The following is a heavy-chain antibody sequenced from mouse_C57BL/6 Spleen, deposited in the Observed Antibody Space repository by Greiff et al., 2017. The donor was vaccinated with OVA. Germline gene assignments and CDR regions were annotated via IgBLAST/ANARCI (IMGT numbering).Heavy chain of an antibody. CDR2: IDPSDSET. J-gene: IGHJ2*01. V-gene: IGHV1-52*01. D-gene: IGHD2-2*01. CDR3: ARLGMVTTGDY. Sequence: QVQLQQPGAELVRPGSSVKLSCKASGYTFTSYWMHWVKQRPIQGLEWIGNIDPSDSETHYNQKFKDKATLTVAKSSSTAYMHLSSLTSEDSAVYYCARLGMVTTGDYWGQGTTLTVSS. CDR1: GYTFTSYW.